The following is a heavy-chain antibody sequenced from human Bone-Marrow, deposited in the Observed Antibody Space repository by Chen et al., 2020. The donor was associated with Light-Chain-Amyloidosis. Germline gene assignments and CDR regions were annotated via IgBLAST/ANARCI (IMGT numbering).Heavy chain of an antibody. CDR2: IYPDDSDA. CDR3: ARRRDGYNFDY. D-gene: IGHD5-12*01. Sequence: EVQLEQSGPEVKKPGESLKISCKGSEYTFPNYWIGWVRQMPGKGLEWMGVIYPDDSDARYSPSFEGQVTISADKSITTAYLQWRSLKASDTAMYYCARRRDGYNFDYWGQGTLVTVSS. J-gene: IGHJ4*02. CDR1: EYTFPNYW. V-gene: IGHV5-51*01.